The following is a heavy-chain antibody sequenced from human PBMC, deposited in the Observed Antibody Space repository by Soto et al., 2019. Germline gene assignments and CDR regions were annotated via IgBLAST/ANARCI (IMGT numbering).Heavy chain of an antibody. CDR2: ISGSGDRT. CDR3: LKDDGGSPSTPPL. D-gene: IGHD3-10*01. J-gene: IGHJ4*02. Sequence: EVQLLESGGGLVQPGGSLRLSCAASGITISNYPMSWVRQAPGKGLEWVSGISGSGDRTYYADSAQGRFTMSKDISKNSLSLQVDSLGVDDTAVYFCLKDDGGSPSTPPLWGQGTLGTVSS. CDR1: GITISNYP. V-gene: IGHV3-23*01.